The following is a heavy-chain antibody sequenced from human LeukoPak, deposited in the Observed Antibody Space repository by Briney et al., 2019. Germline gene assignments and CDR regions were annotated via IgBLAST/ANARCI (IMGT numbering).Heavy chain of an antibody. V-gene: IGHV1-46*01. CDR2: INPSSGTP. D-gene: IGHD1-26*01. CDR1: GYTFTSYY. J-gene: IGHJ3*02. Sequence: ASVKVSCKASGYTFTSYYMHWVRQAPGQGLEWMGIINPSSGTPSYAQMFQGRVTMTRDTSTSTVYMELSSLRSEDTAVYYCARQKVEWELLPWSAFDIWGPGTMVTVSS. CDR3: ARQKVEWELLPWSAFDI.